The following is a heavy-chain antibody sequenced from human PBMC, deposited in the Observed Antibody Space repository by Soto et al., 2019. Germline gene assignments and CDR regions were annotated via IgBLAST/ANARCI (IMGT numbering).Heavy chain of an antibody. V-gene: IGHV3-30*04. J-gene: IGHJ6*02. D-gene: IGHD6-6*01. CDR2: ISFDGGNK. CDR1: GFTFRNYA. Sequence: QVQLVESGGGVVQPGRSLRVSCAASGFTFRNYAIHWVRQAPGTGLEWVAVISFDGGNKYYADSVKGRFTISRDNSKNMLYLKMNSLRGEDTAVYYCARGGDIAGRPECDNYYGVDVWGQGTAVTVSS. CDR3: ARGGDIAGRPECDNYYGVDV.